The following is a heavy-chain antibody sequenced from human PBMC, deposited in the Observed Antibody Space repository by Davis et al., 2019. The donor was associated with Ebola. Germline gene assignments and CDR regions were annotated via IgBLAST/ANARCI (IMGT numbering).Heavy chain of an antibody. J-gene: IGHJ6*02. CDR3: AGGAMTTVTTSTYGMDV. CDR2: IQHSGNT. CDR1: NGSISDSY. V-gene: IGHV4-59*01. D-gene: IGHD4-11*01. Sequence: MPSETLSLTCTVSNGSISDSYWSWIRQPPGRGPEWIGYIQHSGNTHYNPSLASRVTISIHTSKNQFSLKLSSVTAADTAVYYCAGGAMTTVTTSTYGMDVWGQGTTVTVSS.